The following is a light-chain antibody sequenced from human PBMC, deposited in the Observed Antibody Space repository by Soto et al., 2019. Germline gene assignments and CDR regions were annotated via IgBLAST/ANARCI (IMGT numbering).Light chain of an antibody. CDR2: GAS. CDR1: QSVSSDY. CDR3: QQYGDSPRT. V-gene: IGKV3-20*01. J-gene: IGKJ1*01. Sequence: EIVLTQSPGTLSLSPGERATLSCRASQSVSSDYLAWYQQNPGQAPRLLIYGASSRATGIPGRFSGSGSGTDFTLTISRLEPEDFAVYFCQQYGDSPRTFGQGTK.